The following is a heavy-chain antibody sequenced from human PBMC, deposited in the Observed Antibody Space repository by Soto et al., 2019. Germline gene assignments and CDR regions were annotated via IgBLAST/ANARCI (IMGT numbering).Heavy chain of an antibody. J-gene: IGHJ4*02. V-gene: IGHV4-59*11. CDR1: GGSIRGHY. D-gene: IGHD3-10*01. CDR3: DRDREYFDSSGPPPLVY. CDR2: IYYSGST. Sequence: TSETLSLTCTVSGGSIRGHYWSWIRQTPGKGLEWIGYIYYSGSTKYNPSLKSRVTMSLDTSKNQFSLKLSSAIAADTAVYYCDRDREYFDSSGPPPLVYWGEGTLVTVSS.